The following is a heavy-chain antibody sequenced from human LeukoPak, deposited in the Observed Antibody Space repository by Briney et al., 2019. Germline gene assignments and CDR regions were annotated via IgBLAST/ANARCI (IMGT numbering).Heavy chain of an antibody. CDR1: GFSFSNYW. CDR3: ARGHYDVLTGYSDAFDL. Sequence: GESLKISCRGLGFSFSNYWIGWVRQMPGKGLEWMGIIYPGDSETRYGPSFQGQVSISADKSSNSADLHWSSLKASDTAMYFCARGHYDVLTGYSDAFDLWGQGTMVTVSS. D-gene: IGHD3-9*01. CDR2: IYPGDSET. J-gene: IGHJ3*01. V-gene: IGHV5-51*01.